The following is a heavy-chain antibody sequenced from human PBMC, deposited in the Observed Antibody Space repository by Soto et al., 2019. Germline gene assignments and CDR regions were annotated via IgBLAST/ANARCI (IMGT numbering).Heavy chain of an antibody. Sequence: GGSLRLSCAASGFMFSGYAMSWVRQAPGRGLEWVSTISSSGGRTYYADSVKGRFTISRDNSKNTLYLQMNSLRAEDTAMYYCARTLERLLVRHAFDIWGQGTMVTVSS. D-gene: IGHD6-25*01. V-gene: IGHV3-23*01. J-gene: IGHJ3*02. CDR2: ISSSGGRT. CDR1: GFMFSGYA. CDR3: ARTLERLLVRHAFDI.